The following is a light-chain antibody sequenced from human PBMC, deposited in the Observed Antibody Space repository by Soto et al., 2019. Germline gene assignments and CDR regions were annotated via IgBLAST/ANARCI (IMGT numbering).Light chain of an antibody. V-gene: IGKV1-12*01. J-gene: IGKJ4*01. Sequence: IQMTQSPSTLSASVGDRVTITCRASQSINKWVAWFQQKSGRAPKLLIYDAATLQSGVPSRFSGTGSGTDFSLTISSLQPEDFASYYCQQANSFPLTFGGGTKVEIK. CDR1: QSINKW. CDR2: DAA. CDR3: QQANSFPLT.